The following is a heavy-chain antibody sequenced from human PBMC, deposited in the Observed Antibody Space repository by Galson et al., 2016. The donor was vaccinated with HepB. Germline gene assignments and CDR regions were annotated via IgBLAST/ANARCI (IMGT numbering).Heavy chain of an antibody. Sequence: SGGTLNTYTISWVRQAPGQGLEWMGRIVPMLGVANYAQKFQGRVTMTADISASTAYMDLSSLRSEDTAVYYCATSITMMEHWGQGTLVTVSS. CDR1: GGTLNTYT. CDR3: ATSITMMEH. V-gene: IGHV1-69*02. J-gene: IGHJ4*02. CDR2: IVPMLGVA. D-gene: IGHD3-22*01.